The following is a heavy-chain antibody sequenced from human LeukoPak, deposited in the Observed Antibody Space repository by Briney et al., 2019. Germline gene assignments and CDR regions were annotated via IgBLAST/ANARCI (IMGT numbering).Heavy chain of an antibody. CDR3: ATVLVDGGSYYFDY. CDR2: FDPEDGET. CDR1: GYTFTGYY. J-gene: IGHJ4*02. D-gene: IGHD1-26*01. V-gene: IGHV1-24*01. Sequence: GASVKVSCKASGYTFTGYYMHWVRQAPGKGLEWMGGFDPEDGETIYAQKFQGRVTMTEDTSTDTAYMELSSLRSEDTAVYYCATVLVDGGSYYFDYWGQGTLVTVSS.